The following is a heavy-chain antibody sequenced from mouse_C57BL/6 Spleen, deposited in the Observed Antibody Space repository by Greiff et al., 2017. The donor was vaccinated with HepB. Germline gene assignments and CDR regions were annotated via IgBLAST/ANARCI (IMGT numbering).Heavy chain of an antibody. V-gene: IGHV3-2*02. CDR2: ISYRGST. CDR3: ARTARIKY. D-gene: IGHD1-2*01. CDR1: GYSITSGYG. J-gene: IGHJ2*01. Sequence: VQLKESGPGLVKPSQSLSLTCTVTGYSITSGYGWNWIRQFPGNKLEWMGYISYRGSTNYNPSLKSRISITRDTSKNQFFLQLNSGTTEETATYYCARTARIKYLGQGTTLTVSS.